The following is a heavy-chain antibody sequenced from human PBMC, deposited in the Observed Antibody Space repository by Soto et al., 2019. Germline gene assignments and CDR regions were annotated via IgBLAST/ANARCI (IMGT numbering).Heavy chain of an antibody. D-gene: IGHD2-2*01. CDR3: ARESNHYQDFFQN. Sequence: GASVKVSCKTSGYPFPSFEVHWIRQAPGQRPEWMGGISNAGSGNTKYSQKFQDRLTITGDKRATTVYMALSSLTSEDTATYYCARESNHYQDFFQNWGQGTQVTVSS. CDR1: GYPFPSFE. V-gene: IGHV1-3*01. J-gene: IGHJ4*02. CDR2: ISNAGSGNT.